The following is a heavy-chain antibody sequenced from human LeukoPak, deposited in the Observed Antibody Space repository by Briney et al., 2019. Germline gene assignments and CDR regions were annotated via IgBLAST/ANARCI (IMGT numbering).Heavy chain of an antibody. CDR3: ATLNSFGNDY. V-gene: IGHV3-23*01. D-gene: IGHD5-18*01. CDR2: ISGSGGST. J-gene: IGHJ4*02. CDR1: GFTFSSYA. Sequence: GGSLRLSCAASGFTFSSYAMSWVRQAPGKGLEWVSVISGSGGSTYYADSVKGRFTISRDNAKNTVYLQINSLRAEDTAVYYCATLNSFGNDYWGQGVLVTVSS.